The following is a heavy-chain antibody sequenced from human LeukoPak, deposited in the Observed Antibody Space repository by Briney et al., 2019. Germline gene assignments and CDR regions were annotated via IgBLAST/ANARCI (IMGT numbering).Heavy chain of an antibody. CDR2: IYPNSGGT. Sequence: ASMKVSCKASGYSFTGYYMHWVRQAPGQGLEWMGCIYPNSGGTDYAQKFQGRVTMTRDTSISTAYMELSRLTSDDTAVYYCAGLSGYDPYYFDYWGQGTLVAVSS. J-gene: IGHJ4*02. D-gene: IGHD5-12*01. CDR1: GYSFTGYY. V-gene: IGHV1-2*02. CDR3: AGLSGYDPYYFDY.